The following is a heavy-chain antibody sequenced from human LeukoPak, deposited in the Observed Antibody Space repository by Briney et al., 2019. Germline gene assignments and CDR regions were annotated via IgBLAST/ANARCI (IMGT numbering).Heavy chain of an antibody. Sequence: GSLRLSCAASGFTFSNYGMHWFRQAPGKGLEWFALISYDGTNKFYADSVKGRFTISRDNSKNTLSLQMNSLRAEDTAVYYCAKDRGTAVAGTNWFDPWGQGTLVTVSS. J-gene: IGHJ5*02. V-gene: IGHV3-30*18. CDR1: GFTFSNYG. CDR2: ISYDGTNK. CDR3: AKDRGTAVAGTNWFDP. D-gene: IGHD6-19*01.